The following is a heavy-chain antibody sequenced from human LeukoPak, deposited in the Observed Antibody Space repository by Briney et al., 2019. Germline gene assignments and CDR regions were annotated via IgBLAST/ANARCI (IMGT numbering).Heavy chain of an antibody. CDR2: FSGSGDGGSGGIT. CDR3: AKSGSSSWFLDY. D-gene: IGHD6-13*01. J-gene: IGHJ4*02. Sequence: PGGSLRLSCAASGFTFSTYAMSWVRQAPGRGLEWVSAFSGSGDGGSGGITCYADSVKGRFTISRDNSKNTLYLQMNSLRAEDTAVYYCAKSGSSSWFLDYWGQGALVTVSS. CDR1: GFTFSTYA. V-gene: IGHV3-23*01.